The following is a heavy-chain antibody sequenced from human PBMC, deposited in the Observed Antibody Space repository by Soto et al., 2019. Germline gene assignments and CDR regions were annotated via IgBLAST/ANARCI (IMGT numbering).Heavy chain of an antibody. CDR2: IRSKANSYAT. CDR3: ASYQPGIVVVPEAPSGLWYYFDY. D-gene: IGHD2-2*01. J-gene: IGHJ4*02. V-gene: IGHV3-73*02. Sequence: EVQLVESGGGLVQPGGSLKLSCAASGFTFSGSAMHWVRQASGKGLEWVGRIRSKANSYATAYAASVKGRFTISRDDSKNTAYLQMNSLKTEDTAVYYCASYQPGIVVVPEAPSGLWYYFDYWGQGTLVTVSS. CDR1: GFTFSGSA.